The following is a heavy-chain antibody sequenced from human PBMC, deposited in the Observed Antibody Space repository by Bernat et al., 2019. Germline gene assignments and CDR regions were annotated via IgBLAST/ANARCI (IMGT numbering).Heavy chain of an antibody. Sequence: EVQLVESGGGLVQPGGSLRLSCTASGFSFSNYWMTWGRQSPGKGLEWVADINGDGSAKYYADSVKGRFTISRDNAKDSLYLQMNSLTAEDTALYYCAKHSGYDLARGLEYYFDYWGQGTLVTVSS. CDR2: INGDGSAK. V-gene: IGHV3-7*03. CDR3: AKHSGYDLARGLEYYFDY. J-gene: IGHJ4*02. CDR1: GFSFSNYW. D-gene: IGHD5-12*01.